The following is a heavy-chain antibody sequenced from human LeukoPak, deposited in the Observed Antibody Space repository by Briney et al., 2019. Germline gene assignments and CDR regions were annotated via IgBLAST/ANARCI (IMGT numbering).Heavy chain of an antibody. Sequence: GGSLRLSCAASGFTFSSYRVTWVRQAPGKGLEWVSYISTSSTYIYYADSVKGRFTISRDDAKNSLYLQMNSLRADDTAVYYCARVLGHNYGLGSDYWGQGTLVTVSS. CDR2: ISTSSTYI. V-gene: IGHV3-21*05. D-gene: IGHD5-18*01. CDR1: GFTFSSYR. J-gene: IGHJ4*02. CDR3: ARVLGHNYGLGSDY.